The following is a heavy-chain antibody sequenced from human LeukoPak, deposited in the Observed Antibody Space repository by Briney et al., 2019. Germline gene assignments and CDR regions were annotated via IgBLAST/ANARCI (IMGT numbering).Heavy chain of an antibody. CDR2: ISSKSTTI. CDR1: GFXFSSYD. Sequence: GGSLRLSCAASGFXFSSYDINWVRQAPGKGLEWVSYISSKSTTIYYADSVKGRFTISRDNAKSSLYLQMNSLRDEDTAVYYCARVGYYEGYFDYWGQGTLVTVSS. J-gene: IGHJ4*02. CDR3: ARVGYYEGYFDY. V-gene: IGHV3-48*02. D-gene: IGHD3-22*01.